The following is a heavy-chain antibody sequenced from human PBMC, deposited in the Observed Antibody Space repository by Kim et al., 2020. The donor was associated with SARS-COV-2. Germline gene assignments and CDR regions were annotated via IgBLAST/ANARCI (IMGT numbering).Heavy chain of an antibody. CDR1: GGSFSGYY. J-gene: IGHJ5*02. D-gene: IGHD6-19*01. V-gene: IGHV4-34*01. CDR3: ARGIAVAGRAPMFDP. Sequence: SETLSLTCAVYGGSFSGYYWSWIRQPPGKGLEWIGEINHSGSTNYNPSLKSRVTISVDTSKNQFSLKLSSVTAADTAVYYCARGIAVAGRAPMFDPWGQGTLVTVSS. CDR2: INHSGST.